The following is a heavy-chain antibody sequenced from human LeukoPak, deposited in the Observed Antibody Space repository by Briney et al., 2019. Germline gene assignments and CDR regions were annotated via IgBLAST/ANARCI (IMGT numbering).Heavy chain of an antibody. D-gene: IGHD6-19*01. CDR2: IIPIFGIA. CDR3: ARSFEDIAVTPNYFDY. V-gene: IGHV1-69*04. J-gene: IGHJ4*02. CDR1: GGTFSSYA. Sequence: ASVKVSCKASGGTFSSYAISWVRQAPGQGLEWMGRIIPIFGIANYAQKFQGRVTFTADKSTSTAYMELSSLRSEDTAVYYCARSFEDIAVTPNYFDYWGQGTLVTVSS.